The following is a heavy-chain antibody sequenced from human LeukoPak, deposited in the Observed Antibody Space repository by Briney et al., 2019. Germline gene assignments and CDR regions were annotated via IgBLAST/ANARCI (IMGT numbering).Heavy chain of an antibody. D-gene: IGHD3-10*01. CDR2: FSGGSGNT. V-gene: IGHV3-23*01. Sequence: GGSLRLSCAASGFTFSSYAMSWVRQAPGKGLEWVSSFSGGSGNTYYADSVKGRFTTSRDNSQNTLYLQMSSLRADDTAIYYCAKDQYIYGSSPFDFWGQGTLVTVSS. CDR3: AKDQYIYGSSPFDF. J-gene: IGHJ4*02. CDR1: GFTFSSYA.